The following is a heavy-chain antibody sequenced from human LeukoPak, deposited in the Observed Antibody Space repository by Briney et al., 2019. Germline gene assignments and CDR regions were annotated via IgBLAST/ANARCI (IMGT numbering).Heavy chain of an antibody. CDR1: GGSITSSSYY. CDR3: AREMCGGGSCYRNYYYYYMDV. J-gene: IGHJ6*03. D-gene: IGHD2-15*01. CDR2: IYYSGTT. Sequence: PSEALSLTCTVSGGSITSSSYYWGWIRQPPGKGLEWIGTIYYSGTTYYNPSLKSRVTISVDTSKNQFSLKLNSATAADTAVYYCAREMCGGGSCYRNYYYYYMDVWGKGTTVTVSS. V-gene: IGHV4-39*07.